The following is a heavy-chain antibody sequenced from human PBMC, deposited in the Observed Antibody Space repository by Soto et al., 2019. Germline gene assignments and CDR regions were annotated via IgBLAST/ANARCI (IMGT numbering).Heavy chain of an antibody. J-gene: IGHJ3*02. CDR3: ASKNVEMATISDDAFDI. V-gene: IGHV1-69*13. D-gene: IGHD5-12*01. CDR2: IIPIFGTA. Sequence: ASVKVSCKASGGTFSSYAISWVRQAPGQGLEWMGGIIPIFGTANYAQKFQGRVTITADESTSTAYMELSSLRSEDTAVYYCASKNVEMATISDDAFDIWGQGTMVTVSS. CDR1: GGTFSSYA.